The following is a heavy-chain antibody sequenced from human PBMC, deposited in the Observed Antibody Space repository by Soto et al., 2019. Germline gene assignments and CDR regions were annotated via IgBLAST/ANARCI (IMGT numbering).Heavy chain of an antibody. J-gene: IGHJ5*02. CDR1: GGSISSYY. D-gene: IGHD3-3*01. CDR3: ARISYDFWFDP. CDR2: IYYSGST. Sequence: SETLSLTCTVSGGSISSYYWSWIRQPPGRGLEWIGYIYYSGSTNYNPSLKSRVTISVDTSKNQFSLKLSSVTAADTAVYYCARISYDFWFDPWGQGALATVSS. V-gene: IGHV4-59*08.